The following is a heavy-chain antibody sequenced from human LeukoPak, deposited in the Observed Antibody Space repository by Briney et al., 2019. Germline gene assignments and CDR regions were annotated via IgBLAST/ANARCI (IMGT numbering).Heavy chain of an antibody. CDR2: INHSGST. D-gene: IGHD1-26*01. CDR3: ARGRKWELRGRILFDY. CDR1: GGSFSGYY. V-gene: IGHV4-34*01. J-gene: IGHJ4*02. Sequence: ETSETLSLTCAVYGGSFSGYYWSWIRQPPGKGLEWIGEINHSGSTNYNPSLKSRVTISADTSKNQFSLKLSSVTAADTAVYYCARGRKWELRGRILFDYWGQGTLVTVSS.